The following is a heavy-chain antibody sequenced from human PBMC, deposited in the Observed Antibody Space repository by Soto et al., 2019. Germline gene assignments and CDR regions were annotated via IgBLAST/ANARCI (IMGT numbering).Heavy chain of an antibody. D-gene: IGHD3-3*01. CDR3: ARFRSIGGARNRGLGP. CDR2: INHSGST. CDR1: GGSFSIYS. V-gene: IGHV4-34*01. J-gene: IGHJ1*01. Sequence: QVQLQQWGAGLLKPSETLSLTCAVYGGSFSIYSWNWIRQPPGKGLEWIGEINHSGSTNYNPSLKSRVSISVDTSKNQFSLKLSSVAAADTAVYYCARFRSIGGARNRGLGPWGQGTLVTVSS.